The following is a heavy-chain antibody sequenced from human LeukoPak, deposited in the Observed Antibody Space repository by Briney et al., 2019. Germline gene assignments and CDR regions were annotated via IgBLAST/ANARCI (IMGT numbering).Heavy chain of an antibody. CDR1: GYTFTSYG. Sequence: ASVKVSCKASGYTFTSYGISWVRQAPGQGLEWMGIINPSGGSTSYAQKFQGRVTMTRDTSTSTVYMELSSLRSEDTAVYYCARDLGDYASRWFDYWGQGTLVTVSS. CDR2: INPSGGST. J-gene: IGHJ4*02. D-gene: IGHD4-17*01. V-gene: IGHV1-46*01. CDR3: ARDLGDYASRWFDY.